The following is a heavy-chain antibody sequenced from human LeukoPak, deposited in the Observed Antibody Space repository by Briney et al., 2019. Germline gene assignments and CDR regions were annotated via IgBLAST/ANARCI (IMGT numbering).Heavy chain of an antibody. V-gene: IGHV3-9*01. Sequence: GGSLRLSCAASGFTFDDYAMHWVRQAPGKGLEWVSGISWNSGSIGYADPVKGRFTISRDNAKNSLYLQMNSLRAEDTALYYCAKEAIAAAFDYWGQGALVTVSS. CDR3: AKEAIAAAFDY. J-gene: IGHJ4*02. CDR1: GFTFDDYA. D-gene: IGHD6-13*01. CDR2: ISWNSGSI.